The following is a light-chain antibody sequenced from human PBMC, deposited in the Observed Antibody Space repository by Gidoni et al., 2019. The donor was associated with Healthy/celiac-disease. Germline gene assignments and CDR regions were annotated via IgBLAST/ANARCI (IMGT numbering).Light chain of an antibody. J-gene: IGKJ3*01. CDR1: QSISSY. CDR3: QQSDSTPIT. Sequence: IQMTQSPSSLSASVGDRVTITCRASQSISSYLNWYQQKPGKAPKLLIYAASSLQSGVPSRFSGSGSGTDFTLTISSLQPEDIATYYCQQSDSTPITFGPGTKVDIK. CDR2: AAS. V-gene: IGKV1-39*01.